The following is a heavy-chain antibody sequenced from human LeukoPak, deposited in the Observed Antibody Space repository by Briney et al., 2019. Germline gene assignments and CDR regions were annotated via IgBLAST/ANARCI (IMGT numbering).Heavy chain of an antibody. CDR1: GYNFTTCG. CDR3: ARDRSIVAADHFDY. D-gene: IGHD6-13*01. J-gene: IGHJ4*02. Sequence: GASVKVSCKASGYNFTTCGISWVRQAPGQGLEWMGWISVYNGNTKYAQKLQGRVTMTTDTSTTTAYMELRSLRSDDTAVYYCARDRSIVAADHFDYWGQGTLVTVSS. CDR2: ISVYNGNT. V-gene: IGHV1-18*04.